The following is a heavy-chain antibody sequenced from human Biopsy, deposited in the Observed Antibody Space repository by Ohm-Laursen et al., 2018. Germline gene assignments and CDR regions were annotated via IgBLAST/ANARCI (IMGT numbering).Heavy chain of an antibody. CDR1: GFTFSIYS. Sequence: SLRLSCAASGFTFSIYSMTWVRQAPGKGLEWVAGITGGGDRTYYADSVKGRFTISRDNSKNTLFLQMNSLRAEDTALYYCAKDGYYDILTGPPSDYWGQGTLATVSS. D-gene: IGHD3-9*01. J-gene: IGHJ4*02. CDR3: AKDGYYDILTGPPSDY. V-gene: IGHV3-23*01. CDR2: ITGGGDRT.